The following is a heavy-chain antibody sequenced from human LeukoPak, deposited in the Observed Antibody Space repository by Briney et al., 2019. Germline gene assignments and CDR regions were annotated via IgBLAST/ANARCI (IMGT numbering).Heavy chain of an antibody. Sequence: SETLSLTCTVSGGPISSTNYYWGWIRQPPGQRPEWIGNIYYSGISYYNPSLQSRGTISVDSSKNQCSLRLSSVTAADAAVYYCARILILSSGWTRFDYWGQGALVTASS. V-gene: IGHV4-39*01. J-gene: IGHJ4*02. CDR2: IYYSGIS. CDR3: ARILILSSGWTRFDY. CDR1: GGPISSTNYY. D-gene: IGHD6-19*01.